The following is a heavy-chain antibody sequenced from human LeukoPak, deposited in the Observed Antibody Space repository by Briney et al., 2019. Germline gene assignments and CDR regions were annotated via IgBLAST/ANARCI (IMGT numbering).Heavy chain of an antibody. Sequence: SQTLSLTCAVPGGSISSGGYSWSWIRQPPGKGLEWIGYIYHGGSTYYNPSLKSRVTISVDRSKNQFSLKLSSVTAADTAVYYCARGGGDSFDYWGQGTLVTVSS. CDR1: GGSISSGGYS. D-gene: IGHD4-17*01. CDR2: IYHGGST. V-gene: IGHV4-30-2*01. CDR3: ARGGGDSFDY. J-gene: IGHJ4*02.